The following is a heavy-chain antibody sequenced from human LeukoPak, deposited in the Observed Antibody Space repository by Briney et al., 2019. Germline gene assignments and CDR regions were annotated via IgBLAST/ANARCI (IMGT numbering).Heavy chain of an antibody. V-gene: IGHV3-23*01. D-gene: IGHD3-10*01. CDR3: AKRSHDDSGTFDY. Sequence: GGSLRLSCVASGFTFSSYAMAWVRQAPGKGLEWVSVISGSGDRTYYADSVKGRFTISRDNSKNTLQMKSLRAEDTAIYYCAKRSHDDSGTFDYWGQGTLVTVSS. J-gene: IGHJ4*02. CDR2: ISGSGDRT. CDR1: GFTFSSYA.